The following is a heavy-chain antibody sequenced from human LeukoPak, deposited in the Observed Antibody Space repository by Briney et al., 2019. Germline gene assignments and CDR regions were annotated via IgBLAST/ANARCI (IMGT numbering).Heavy chain of an antibody. Sequence: SVKVSCKASGYTFTSYGISWVRQAPGQGLEWMGGIIPIFGTANYAQKFQGRVTITADESTSTAYMELSSLRSEDTAVYYCARDRGYCSGGSCYRLPPWFDPWGQGTLVTVSS. CDR1: GYTFTSYG. CDR3: ARDRGYCSGGSCYRLPPWFDP. J-gene: IGHJ5*02. V-gene: IGHV1-69*13. CDR2: IIPIFGTA. D-gene: IGHD2-15*01.